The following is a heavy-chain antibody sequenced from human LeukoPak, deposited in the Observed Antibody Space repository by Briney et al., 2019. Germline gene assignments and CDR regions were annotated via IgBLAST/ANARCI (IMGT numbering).Heavy chain of an antibody. V-gene: IGHV1-18*01. J-gene: IGHJ3*02. CDR2: ISAYNGNT. CDR1: GYTFTSYG. D-gene: IGHD2-21*01. Sequence: GASVKVSCKASGYTFTSYGISWVRQAPGQGLEWMGWISAYNGNTNYAQKLQGRVTMTTDTSTSTAYMELRSLRSDDTAVYYCASLPLRDSNDAFDIWGQGTMVTVSS. CDR3: ASLPLRDSNDAFDI.